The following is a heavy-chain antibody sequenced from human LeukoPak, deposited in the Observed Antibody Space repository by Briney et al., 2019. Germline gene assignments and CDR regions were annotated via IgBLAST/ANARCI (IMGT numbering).Heavy chain of an antibody. Sequence: SQTLSLTCTVSGGSISSGGYYWSWIRQHPGKGLEWIGYIYYSGSTYYNPSLKSRVTISVDTSKNQFSLKLSSVTAADTAMYYCASLYCTRTSCYFLDPWGQGTLVIVSS. D-gene: IGHD2-2*01. CDR1: GGSISSGGYY. J-gene: IGHJ5*02. V-gene: IGHV4-31*03. CDR3: ASLYCTRTSCYFLDP. CDR2: IYYSGST.